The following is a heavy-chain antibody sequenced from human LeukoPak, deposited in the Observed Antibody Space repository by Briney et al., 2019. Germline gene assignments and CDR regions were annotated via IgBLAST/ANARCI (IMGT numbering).Heavy chain of an antibody. CDR2: IYYSGST. Sequence: SETLSLTCTVSGGSISSSSYYWGWIRQPPGKGLGWIGSIYYSGSTYYNPSLKSRVTISVDTSKNQFSLKLSSVTAADTAVYYCARVLLWFGEPDYWGQGTLVTVSS. CDR3: ARVLLWFGEPDY. V-gene: IGHV4-39*01. CDR1: GGSISSSSYY. D-gene: IGHD3-10*01. J-gene: IGHJ4*02.